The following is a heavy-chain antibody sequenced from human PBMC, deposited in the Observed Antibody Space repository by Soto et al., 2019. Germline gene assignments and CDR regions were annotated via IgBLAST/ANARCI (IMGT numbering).Heavy chain of an antibody. CDR2: INHSGNN. Sequence: QLQQWGAGLLKPSETLSLPCVVSGGSFSTYYYNWLRQSPGKGLEWIGEINHSGNNNYSPSLKSRVAMSLDTSKTEFSLKLTSVTAADTAVYYCARGGSNDWQVALDIWCQGTMVTVSS. V-gene: IGHV4-34*01. D-gene: IGHD3-16*01. CDR3: ARGGSNDWQVALDI. CDR1: GGSFSTYY. J-gene: IGHJ3*02.